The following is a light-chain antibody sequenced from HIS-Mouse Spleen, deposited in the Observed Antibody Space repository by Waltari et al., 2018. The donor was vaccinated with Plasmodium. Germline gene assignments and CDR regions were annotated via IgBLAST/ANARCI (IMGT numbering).Light chain of an antibody. V-gene: IGKV1-39*01. CDR1: QSISSD. CDR2: AAS. CDR3: QQSYSTWT. Sequence: DIQMTQSPSSLSASAGASAPITCRPSQSISSDLNWYQQKPGKDPQLLIYAASSLQSGVPSRFSGTGSGTDFTLTISSLQPEDFATYFCQQSYSTWTFGQGTKVEIK. J-gene: IGKJ1*01.